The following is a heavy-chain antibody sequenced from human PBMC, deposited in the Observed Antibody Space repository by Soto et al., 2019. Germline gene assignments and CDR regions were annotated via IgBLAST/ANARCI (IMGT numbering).Heavy chain of an antibody. CDR3: ARDPAIYSGKFDYGLDV. J-gene: IGHJ6*02. CDR2: ISGISGST. Sequence: EVQLLESGGGLVQPGGSLRLSCAASGFTFSSYAMNWVRQAPGKGLEWVSGISGISGSTYYADSVKGRFTISRDNSKNTLYLQMNSLRAEDTAVYFCARDPAIYSGKFDYGLDVWGRGTTVTVSS. D-gene: IGHD4-4*01. V-gene: IGHV3-23*01. CDR1: GFTFSSYA.